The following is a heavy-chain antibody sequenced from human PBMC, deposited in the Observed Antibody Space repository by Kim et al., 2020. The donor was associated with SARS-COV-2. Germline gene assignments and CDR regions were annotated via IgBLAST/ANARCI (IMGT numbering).Heavy chain of an antibody. CDR1: GGSISTSY. D-gene: IGHD4-4*01. V-gene: IGHV4-59*08. CDR3: SRQWTTYDAFDL. CDR2: IHYSGST. Sequence: SETLSLTCTVSGGSISTSYWNWIRQPPGRGLEWIGYIHYSGSTIYNPSLKSRVTISVATSKNQFSLKLRSVAAADTAVYYCSRQWTTYDAFDLWGQGILV. J-gene: IGHJ3*01.